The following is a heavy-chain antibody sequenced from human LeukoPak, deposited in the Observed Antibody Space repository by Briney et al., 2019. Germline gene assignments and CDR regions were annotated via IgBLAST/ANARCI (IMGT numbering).Heavy chain of an antibody. J-gene: IGHJ6*02. CDR2: MNPNSSKT. V-gene: IGHV1-8*01. CDR3: ASTPYSSGWYVSYYYYYGMDV. D-gene: IGHD6-19*01. CDR1: GYTFTRYD. Sequence: ASVKVSCKASGYTFTRYDINWVRQATGQGLEWMGWMNPNSSKTGYAQKFQGRVTMTRNTSISTAYMELSSLRSEDTTVYYCASTPYSSGWYVSYYYYYGMDVWGQGTTFNVSS.